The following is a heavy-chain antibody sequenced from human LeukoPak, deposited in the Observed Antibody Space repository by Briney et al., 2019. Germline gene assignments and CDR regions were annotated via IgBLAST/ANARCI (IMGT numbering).Heavy chain of an antibody. CDR2: IYYSVNT. Sequence: SQTLSLTCTVSGGSISSSSFYWGWIRQPPGRGLEWIGSIYYSVNTSYNPSLKSRVTISVDTSKNQSSLKLSSVTAADTAVYYCARLPTITFFDYWGQGTLVTVSS. CDR1: GGSISSSSFY. J-gene: IGHJ4*02. V-gene: IGHV4-39*01. CDR3: ARLPTITFFDY. D-gene: IGHD5-12*01.